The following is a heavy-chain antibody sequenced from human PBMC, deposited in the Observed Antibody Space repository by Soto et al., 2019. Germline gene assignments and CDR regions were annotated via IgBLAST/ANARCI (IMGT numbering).Heavy chain of an antibody. Sequence: QVQLVQSGAEVKKPGSSVKVSCKASGGTFSSYAISWVRQAPGQGLQWMGGIIPIFGTANYAQKFQGRVTITADESTSTAYMKLSSMGSEDTVVYYFASSVSLEWELTPGGSYYGRDVWGHGTTVTVSS. CDR2: IIPIFGTA. J-gene: IGHJ6*02. CDR3: ASSVSLEWELTPGGSYYGRDV. V-gene: IGHV1-69*01. CDR1: GGTFSSYA. D-gene: IGHD1-26*01.